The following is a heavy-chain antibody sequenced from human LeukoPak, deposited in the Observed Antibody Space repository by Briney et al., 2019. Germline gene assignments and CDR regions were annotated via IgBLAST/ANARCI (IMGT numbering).Heavy chain of an antibody. CDR3: SRDPRLMDF. CDR2: IAPSSNYI. Sequence: RGSLRLSCAAPGFIVTDDYMTWVRLTPGGGLEWISYIAPSSNYINYAASVKGRFTVSRDNSRNSVYLQMNSLRAEDTAVYYCSRDPRLMDFWGQGTPVTVSS. J-gene: IGHJ4*02. D-gene: IGHD2-8*01. V-gene: IGHV3-11*05. CDR1: GFIVTDDY.